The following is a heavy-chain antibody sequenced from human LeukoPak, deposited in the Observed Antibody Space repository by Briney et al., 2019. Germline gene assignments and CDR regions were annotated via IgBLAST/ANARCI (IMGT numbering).Heavy chain of an antibody. CDR2: IGTAGDT. CDR1: GFTFSSYD. D-gene: IGHD6-13*01. V-gene: IGHV3-13*01. J-gene: IGHJ4*02. CDR3: ARAYSSSWIIDY. Sequence: PGGSLRLSCAASGFTFSSYDMRWVRQATGKGLEWVSAIGTAGDTYYPGSVKGRFTISRENAKNSLYLQMNSLRAGDTAVYYCARAYSSSWIIDYWGQGTLVTVSS.